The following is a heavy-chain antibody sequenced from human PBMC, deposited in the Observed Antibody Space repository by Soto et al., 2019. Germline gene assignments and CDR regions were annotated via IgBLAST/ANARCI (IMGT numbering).Heavy chain of an antibody. J-gene: IGHJ6*02. CDR2: IYWDDDQ. D-gene: IGHD2-21*02. CDR3: VHSHCGGDCLRSYSAHYYYGMDV. Sequence: QITLKESGPTLVKPTQTLTLTCTFSVFSLSTGGVGVGWIRQPPGKALECLALIYWDDDQRYSPSLKSRLTVTKDTSKNQGVLTMTNMDPVDTAKYDCVHSHCGGDCLRSYSAHYYYGMDVWGQGTTVTVFS. V-gene: IGHV2-5*02. CDR1: VFSLSTGGVG.